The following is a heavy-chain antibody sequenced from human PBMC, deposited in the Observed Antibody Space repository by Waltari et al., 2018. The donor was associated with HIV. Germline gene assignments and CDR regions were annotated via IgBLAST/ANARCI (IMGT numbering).Heavy chain of an antibody. CDR1: GFPFDTYA. CDR2: SSCSGAIA. J-gene: IGHJ4*02. D-gene: IGHD3-16*01. CDR3: AKDLGDYVWGMFTGAHFDT. V-gene: IGHV3-23*01. Sequence: EVQLLESGGHLIQPGGSLRLSCAASGFPFDTYAMNWVRQAPGNRLEGVAASSCSGAIAHSAYSVEGLFSISGDNSKNTLFLLMTGLRAEDTAVYYCAKDLGDYVWGMFTGAHFDTWGQGTLVTVSS.